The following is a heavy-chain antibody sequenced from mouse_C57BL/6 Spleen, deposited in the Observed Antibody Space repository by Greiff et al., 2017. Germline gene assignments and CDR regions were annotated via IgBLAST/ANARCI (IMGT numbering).Heavy chain of an antibody. CDR3: ARDRANWDWFAY. Sequence: LMESGGGLVKPGGSLKLSCAASGFTFSSYAMSWVRQTPEKRLEWVATISDGGSYTYYPDNVKGRFTISRDNAKNNLYLQMSHLKSEDTAMYYCARDRANWDWFAYWGQGTLVTVSA. CDR1: GFTFSSYA. V-gene: IGHV5-4*01. J-gene: IGHJ3*01. CDR2: ISDGGSYT. D-gene: IGHD4-1*01.